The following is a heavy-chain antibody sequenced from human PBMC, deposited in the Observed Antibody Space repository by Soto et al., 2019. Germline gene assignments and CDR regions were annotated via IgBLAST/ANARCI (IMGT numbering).Heavy chain of an antibody. CDR3: ARLRVGVNWYFDL. Sequence: QMQLVESGGGLVKPGGSLRLSCAASGFNFGDYYMSWIRQAPGKGLEWVSFVSSTGSYTKYSDSVGGRLTVSRDNGKNSLHLQLNSVRVEDTAVYYCARLRVGVNWYFDLWGRGTLVTVSS. D-gene: IGHD1-26*01. J-gene: IGHJ2*01. CDR1: GFNFGDYY. CDR2: VSSTGSYT. V-gene: IGHV3-11*06.